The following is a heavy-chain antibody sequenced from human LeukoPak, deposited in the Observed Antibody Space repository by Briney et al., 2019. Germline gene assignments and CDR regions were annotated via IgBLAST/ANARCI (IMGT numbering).Heavy chain of an antibody. J-gene: IGHJ4*02. CDR1: GFTLNSYA. V-gene: IGHV3-23*01. Sequence: PGGSLRLSCAASGFTLNSYAMTWVRQAPGKGLEWVSSISGTGGNTDYADAVKGRFTISRDNSKNTLYLQMHSLRAEDTAVYYCAREGYTSGWFRLWGQGTLVTVSS. CDR2: ISGTGGNT. D-gene: IGHD6-19*01. CDR3: AREGYTSGWFRL.